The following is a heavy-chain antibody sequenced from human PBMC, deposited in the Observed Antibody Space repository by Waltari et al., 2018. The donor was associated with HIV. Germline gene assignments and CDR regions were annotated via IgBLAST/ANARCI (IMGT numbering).Heavy chain of an antibody. CDR3: ARGEDYDSRGYPPNY. J-gene: IGHJ4*02. D-gene: IGHD3-22*01. CDR1: GGSISSGAYY. CDR2: IYYSGST. Sequence: QVQLQESGPGLVKPSQTLSLTCTVSGGSISSGAYYCSWIRQPPGKGLEWIGYIYYSGSTYYNPSLKSRVTISADTSKNKFSLKLSSVTAADTAVYYCARGEDYDSRGYPPNYWGQGTLVTVSS. V-gene: IGHV4-30-4*01.